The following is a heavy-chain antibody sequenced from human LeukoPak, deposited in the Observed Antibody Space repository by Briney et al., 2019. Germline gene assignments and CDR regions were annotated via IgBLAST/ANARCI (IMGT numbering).Heavy chain of an antibody. J-gene: IGHJ4*02. Sequence: PSETLSLTCAVSGGSISSGGYSWSWIRQPPGKALEWIGYIFHSGSTNYNPSLKSRITLSVDTSKNQFSLNLSSVTAADTAVYSWARDGGRGPGGSKINFWAQEPLVTVSS. CDR1: GGSISSGGYS. D-gene: IGHD3-16*01. CDR3: ARDGGRGPGGSKINF. CDR2: IFHSGST. V-gene: IGHV4-61*08.